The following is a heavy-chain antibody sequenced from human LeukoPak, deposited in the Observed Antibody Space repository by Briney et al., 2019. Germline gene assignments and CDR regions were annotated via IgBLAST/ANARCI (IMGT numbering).Heavy chain of an antibody. D-gene: IGHD3-22*01. CDR1: GFTFSSYS. CDR2: ISSSSSYI. CDR3: ARLYYYDSSGYPYYYYGMDV. Sequence: GGSLRLSCAASGFTFSSYSMNWVRQAPGKGLEWVSSISSSSSYIYYADSVKGRFTISRDNAQNSMYLQMNSLRAEDTAVYYCARLYYYDSSGYPYYYYGMDVRGQGTTVTVSS. J-gene: IGHJ6*02. V-gene: IGHV3-21*01.